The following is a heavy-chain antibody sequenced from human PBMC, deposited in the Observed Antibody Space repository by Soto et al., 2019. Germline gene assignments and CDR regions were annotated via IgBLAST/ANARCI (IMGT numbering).Heavy chain of an antibody. CDR3: ARDREGYEVPSILGY. Sequence: GASVKVSCKASGYTFTSYGISWVRQAPGQGLEWMGWISAYNGNTNYAQELQGRVTMTTDTSTSTAYMELRSLRSDDTAVYYCARDREGYEVPSILGYWGQGTLVTVSS. J-gene: IGHJ4*02. CDR1: GYTFTSYG. V-gene: IGHV1-18*01. D-gene: IGHD2-15*01. CDR2: ISAYNGNT.